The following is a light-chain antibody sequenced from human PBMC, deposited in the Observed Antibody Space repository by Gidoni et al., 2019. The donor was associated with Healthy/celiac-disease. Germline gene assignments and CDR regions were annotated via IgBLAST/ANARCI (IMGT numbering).Light chain of an antibody. CDR3: QAWDSSTAV. J-gene: IGLJ2*01. V-gene: IGLV3-1*01. Sequence: SYELTQPPSVSVSPGQTASITCSGDNLGDKYACWSQQRPGQSPGLVIYQDNKRPSGIPERFSGSNSGNTATLTISGTQAMDEADYYCQAWDSSTAVFGGGTKLTVL. CDR1: NLGDKY. CDR2: QDN.